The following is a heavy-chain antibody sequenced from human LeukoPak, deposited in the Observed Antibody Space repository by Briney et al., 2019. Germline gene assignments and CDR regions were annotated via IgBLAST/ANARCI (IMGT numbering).Heavy chain of an antibody. Sequence: GGSLRLSCAASGFTFSSYSMNWVRQAPGKGLEWVSSISSSSSYIYYADSVKGRFTIFRDNAKNSLYLQMNSLRAEDTAVYYCARVSFSYTGYDPVSYWGQGTLVTVSS. J-gene: IGHJ4*02. CDR2: ISSSSSYI. CDR1: GFTFSSYS. CDR3: ARVSFSYTGYDPVSY. V-gene: IGHV3-21*01. D-gene: IGHD5-12*01.